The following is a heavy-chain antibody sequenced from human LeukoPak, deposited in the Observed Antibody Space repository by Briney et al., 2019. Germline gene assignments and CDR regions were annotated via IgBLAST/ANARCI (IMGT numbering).Heavy chain of an antibody. CDR1: GFTVSDYS. CDR3: AKRRYDSSGHFDS. Sequence: PGGSLRLSCAASGFTVSDYSMSWVRQAPGKGLEWVSAISGRGSYTDYADSVKGRFTISKDNSKNTLYMRMSSLRAEDTAVYYCAKRRYDSSGHFDSWGQGTLVTVSS. CDR2: ISGRGSYT. D-gene: IGHD3-22*01. V-gene: IGHV3-23*01. J-gene: IGHJ4*02.